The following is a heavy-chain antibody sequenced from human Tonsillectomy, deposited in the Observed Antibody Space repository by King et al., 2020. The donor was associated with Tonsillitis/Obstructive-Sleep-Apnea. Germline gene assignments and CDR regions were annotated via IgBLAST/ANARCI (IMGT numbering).Heavy chain of an antibody. J-gene: IGHJ3*02. CDR3: AREGAAMNAFDI. Sequence: VQLQESGPGLVKPSETLSLTCTVSGGSISSYYWSWIRQPPGKGLECIGYIYYSGSTNYNPSLKSRVTISVDKSKNQFSLKLSSVNSADTAVYYCAREGAAMNAFDIWGQGTMVTVSS. D-gene: IGHD3-16*01. CDR1: GGSISSYY. V-gene: IGHV4-59*01. CDR2: IYYSGST.